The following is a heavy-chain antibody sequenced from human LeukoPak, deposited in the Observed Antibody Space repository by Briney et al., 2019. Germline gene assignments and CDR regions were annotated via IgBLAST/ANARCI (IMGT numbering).Heavy chain of an antibody. D-gene: IGHD2-2*01. CDR3: ARATVVPAAINWFDP. CDR2: IYHSGST. V-gene: IGHV4-34*01. Sequence: PSETLSLTCAVYGGSFSGYYWSWIRQPPGKGLEWIGYIYHSGSTYYNPSLKSRVTISVDRSKNQFSLKLSSVTAADTAVYYCARATVVPAAINWFDPWGQGTLVTVSS. CDR1: GGSFSGYY. J-gene: IGHJ5*02.